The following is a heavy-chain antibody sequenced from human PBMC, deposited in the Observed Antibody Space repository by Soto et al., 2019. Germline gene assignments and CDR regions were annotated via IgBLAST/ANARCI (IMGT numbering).Heavy chain of an antibody. V-gene: IGHV1-69*13. J-gene: IGHJ4*02. CDR1: GGTFYTYT. CDR2: ITPIYPTT. D-gene: IGHD5-18*01. Sequence: SVKVSCKASGGTFYTYTFSWVRQAPGQGLEWMGSITPIYPTTNYAERFQGRLTITADGSTHTAYMDLTSLTSEDTAVYYCARIPRYSFPTSDDLDSWGQGTLVTVSS. CDR3: ARIPRYSFPTSDDLDS.